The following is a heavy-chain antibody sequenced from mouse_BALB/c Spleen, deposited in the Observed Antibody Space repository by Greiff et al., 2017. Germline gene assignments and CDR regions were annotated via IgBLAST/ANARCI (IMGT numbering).Heavy chain of an antibody. V-gene: IGHV5-17*02. Sequence: EVQLVESGGGLVQPGGSRKLSCAASGFTFSSFGMHWVRQAPEKGLEWVAYISSGSSTIYYADTVKGRFTISRDNPKNTLFLQMTSLRSEDTAMYYCARGDYDDYWGQGTTLTVSS. J-gene: IGHJ2*01. CDR3: ARGDYDDY. CDR1: GFTFSSFG. CDR2: ISSGSSTI. D-gene: IGHD2-4*01.